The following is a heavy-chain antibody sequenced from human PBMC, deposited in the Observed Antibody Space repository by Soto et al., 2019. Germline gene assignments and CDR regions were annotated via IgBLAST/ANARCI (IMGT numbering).Heavy chain of an antibody. V-gene: IGHV4-34*01. CDR1: GGSFSGYY. Sequence: SETLSLTCAVYGGSFSGYYWSWIRQPPGKGLEWIGEINHSGSTNYNPSLKSRVTISVDTSKNQFSLKLSSVTAADTAVYYCAGLVGFYYYYYMDVWGKGTTVTVS. J-gene: IGHJ6*03. CDR2: INHSGST. D-gene: IGHD1-26*01. CDR3: AGLVGFYYYYYMDV.